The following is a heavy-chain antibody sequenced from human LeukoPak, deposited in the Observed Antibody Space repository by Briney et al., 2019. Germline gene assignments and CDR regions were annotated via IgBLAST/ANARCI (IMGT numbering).Heavy chain of an antibody. CDR3: AKDIATHRRQQLAIDY. CDR2: IRYDGSNK. V-gene: IGHV3-30*02. D-gene: IGHD6-13*01. Sequence: PGGSLRLSCAASGFTFSSYGMHWVRQAPGKGLEWVAFIRYDGSNKYYADSVKGRFTISRDNSKNTLYLQMNSLRAEDTALYYCAKDIATHRRQQLAIDYWGQGTLVTVSS. CDR1: GFTFSSYG. J-gene: IGHJ4*02.